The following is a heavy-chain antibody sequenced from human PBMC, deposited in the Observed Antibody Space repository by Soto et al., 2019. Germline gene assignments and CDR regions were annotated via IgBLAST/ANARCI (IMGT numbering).Heavy chain of an antibody. D-gene: IGHD6-13*01. CDR3: ARTYSSSWSPFEY. Sequence: PSEPLSLTCAVYGGSFSGYYWSWIRQPPGKGLEWIGEINHSGSTNYNPSLKSRVTISVDTSKNQFSLKLSSVTAADTAVYYCARTYSSSWSPFEYWGQGTLVTVSS. J-gene: IGHJ4*02. CDR2: INHSGST. CDR1: GGSFSGYY. V-gene: IGHV4-34*01.